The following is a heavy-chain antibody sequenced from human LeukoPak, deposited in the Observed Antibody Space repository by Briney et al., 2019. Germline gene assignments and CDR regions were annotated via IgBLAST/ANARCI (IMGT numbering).Heavy chain of an antibody. J-gene: IGHJ4*02. CDR1: QFTFNNNA. V-gene: IGHV3-23*01. CDR2: LSGDSSSI. Sequence: GGSLRLSCAASQFTFNNNAMSWVRQAPGKGLEWVSGLSGDSSSIYYAASVKGRITISRDNSKNMLYLQMNSLRAEDTAVYYCTRFRGSGSSTLYSFDYWGQGSLVAV. CDR3: TRFRGSGSSTLYSFDY. D-gene: IGHD3-10*01.